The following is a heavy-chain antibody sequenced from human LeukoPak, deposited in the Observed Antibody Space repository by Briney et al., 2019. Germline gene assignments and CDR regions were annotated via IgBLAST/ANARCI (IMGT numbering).Heavy chain of an antibody. CDR3: ARTPAAMRGWYYYYYMDV. Sequence: GGSLRLSCAASGFTFSSYWMSWVRQAPGKGLEWVANIKQDGSEKYYVDSVKGRFTISRDNAKNSLYLQMNSLGAEDTAVYYCARTPAAMRGWYYYYYMDVWGKGTTVTVSS. CDR1: GFTFSSYW. D-gene: IGHD2-2*01. CDR2: IKQDGSEK. V-gene: IGHV3-7*01. J-gene: IGHJ6*03.